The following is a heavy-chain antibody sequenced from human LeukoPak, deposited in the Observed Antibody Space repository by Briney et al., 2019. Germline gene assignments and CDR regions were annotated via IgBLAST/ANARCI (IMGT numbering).Heavy chain of an antibody. V-gene: IGHV4-34*01. CDR3: ARVPSVSYSYGRAVFVY. D-gene: IGHD5-18*01. CDR1: GGSFSGDY. CDR2: INHSGST. J-gene: IGHJ4*02. Sequence: SETLSLTCAVYGGSFSGDYWSWIRQPPGKGLEWIGEINHSGSTNYSPSLKSRVTISVDTSKNQFSLKLSSVTAADTAVYYCARVPSVSYSYGRAVFVYWGQGTLVTVSS.